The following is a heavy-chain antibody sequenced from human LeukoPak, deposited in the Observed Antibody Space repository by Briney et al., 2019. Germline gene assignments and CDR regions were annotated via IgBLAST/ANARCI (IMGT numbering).Heavy chain of an antibody. D-gene: IGHD2-21*02. CDR2: ISTYNGNT. CDR1: GYTFTSYG. CDR3: ARDEQGTVVTPGYFDS. Sequence: ASVKVSCKASGYTFTSYGINWVRQAPGQGLEWMGWISTYNGNTNYAQKLQGRVTMATDTSTSTAYMELRSLRSDDTAVYYCARDEQGTVVTPGYFDSWGQETLVTVSS. V-gene: IGHV1-18*01. J-gene: IGHJ4*02.